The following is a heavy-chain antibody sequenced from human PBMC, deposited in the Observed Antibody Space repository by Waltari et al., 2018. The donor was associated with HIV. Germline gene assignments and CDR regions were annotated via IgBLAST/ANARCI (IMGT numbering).Heavy chain of an antibody. V-gene: IGHV3-33*06. CDR1: GCIFRTYG. CDR3: ANRMGVTGEGLLDH. J-gene: IGHJ4*02. D-gene: IGHD3-9*01. CDR2: IWSEGSMK. Sequence: QLQLVASGRGVVQPGKSLKLPCAASGCIFRTYGLHWVRQAQGKGLEWVAVIWSEGSMKRYVDSVKGRFTVSRDNSKNTLYLQMNSLRVEDTALYYCANRMGVTGEGLLDHWGQGTLVTVSS.